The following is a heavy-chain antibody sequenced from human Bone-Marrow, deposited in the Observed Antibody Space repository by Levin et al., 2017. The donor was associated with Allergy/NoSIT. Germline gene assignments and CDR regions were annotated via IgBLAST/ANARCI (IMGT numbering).Heavy chain of an antibody. J-gene: IGHJ4*02. Sequence: GESLKISCAASGFTFSDYYMSWIRQAPGKGLEWVSYISSSSSYTNYADSVKGRFTISRDNAKNSLYLQMNSLRAEDTAVYYCAREQGYSGYVGWGQGTLVTVSS. V-gene: IGHV3-11*05. CDR3: AREQGYSGYVG. CDR1: GFTFSDYY. CDR2: ISSSSSYT. D-gene: IGHD5-12*01.